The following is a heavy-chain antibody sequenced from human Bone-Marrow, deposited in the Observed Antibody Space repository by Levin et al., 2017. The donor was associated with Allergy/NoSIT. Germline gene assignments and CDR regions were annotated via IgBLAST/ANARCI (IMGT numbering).Heavy chain of an antibody. Sequence: GESLKISCATSGFTFSSYSMNWVRQAPGKGLEWVSYINSSSGTLYHADPVKGRFTISRDNAKKSLYLQMSTLRVEDTAVYYCVRGLPDYWGQGTLVTVSS. CDR2: INSSSGTL. V-gene: IGHV3-48*01. CDR3: VRGLPDY. J-gene: IGHJ4*02. CDR1: GFTFSSYS.